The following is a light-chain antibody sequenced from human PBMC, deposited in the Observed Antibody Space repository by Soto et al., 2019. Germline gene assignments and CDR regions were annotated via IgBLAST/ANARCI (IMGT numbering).Light chain of an antibody. Sequence: EIVLTQYPGTLSSSPGERDPLSCRASQSVSSSHLAWYQHKPGQAPRLLIYAAYSRATGSPDRFSGGGSGTDFTITISRLETEDFAVYYCQQYGYSPITFGPGTRLEIK. CDR3: QQYGYSPIT. V-gene: IGKV3-20*01. CDR1: QSVSSSH. CDR2: AAY. J-gene: IGKJ5*01.